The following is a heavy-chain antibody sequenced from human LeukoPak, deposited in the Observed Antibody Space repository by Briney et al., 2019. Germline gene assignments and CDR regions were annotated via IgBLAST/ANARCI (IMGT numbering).Heavy chain of an antibody. CDR3: AKGVFGSGSYREYFEQ. J-gene: IGHJ1*01. D-gene: IGHD3-10*01. CDR2: SSASGDSP. Sequence: GGSLRLSCAASGFTFSSYAMSWVRQAPGKGLEWVSASSASGDSPYYADSVKGRFTISRDNPKNTLDLQMNSLRVEDTAVYYCAKGVFGSGSYREYFEQWGQGTLVTVSS. V-gene: IGHV3-23*01. CDR1: GFTFSSYA.